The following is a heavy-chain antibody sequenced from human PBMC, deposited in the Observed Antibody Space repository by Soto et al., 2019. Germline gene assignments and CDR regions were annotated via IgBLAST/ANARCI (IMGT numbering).Heavy chain of an antibody. D-gene: IGHD3-16*02. CDR3: ARGYSSSSFLYDYVGGSYRYYYGMDV. V-gene: IGHV4-59*01. Sequence: SETLSLTCTVSGGSISSYYWSWIRQPPGKGLEWIGYIYYSGSTNYNPSLKSRVTISVDTSKNQFSLKLSSVTAAYTAVYYCARGYSSSSFLYDYVGGSYRYYYGMDVWGQGTTVTVSS. J-gene: IGHJ6*02. CDR1: GGSISSYY. CDR2: IYYSGST.